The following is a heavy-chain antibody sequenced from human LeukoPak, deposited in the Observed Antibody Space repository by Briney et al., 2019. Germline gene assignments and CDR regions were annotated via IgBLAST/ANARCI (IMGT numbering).Heavy chain of an antibody. Sequence: GGSLRLSCAASGFTFSSYSMNWVRQAPGKGLEWVSAISGSGGSTYYADSVKGRFTISRDNSKNTLYLQMNSLRAEDTAVYYCAKDTSGYTGNWFDPWGQGTLVTVSS. CDR1: GFTFSSYS. J-gene: IGHJ5*02. D-gene: IGHD3-22*01. CDR3: AKDTSGYTGNWFDP. CDR2: ISGSGGST. V-gene: IGHV3-23*01.